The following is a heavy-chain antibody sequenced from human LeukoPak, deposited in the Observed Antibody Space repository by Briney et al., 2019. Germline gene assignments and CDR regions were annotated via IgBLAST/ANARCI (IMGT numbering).Heavy chain of an antibody. V-gene: IGHV4-59*01. Sequence: SETLSLTCTVSGGSISSYYWSWTRQPPGKGLEWIGYIYYSGSTNYNPSLKSRVTISVDTSKNQFSLKLSSVTAADTAVYYCARGGIAVNWFDPWGQGTLVTVSS. J-gene: IGHJ5*02. CDR1: GGSISSYY. CDR2: IYYSGST. CDR3: ARGGIAVNWFDP. D-gene: IGHD6-19*01.